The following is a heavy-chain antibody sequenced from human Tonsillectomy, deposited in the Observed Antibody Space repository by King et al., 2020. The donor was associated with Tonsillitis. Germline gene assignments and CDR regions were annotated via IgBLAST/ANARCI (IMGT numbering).Heavy chain of an antibody. CDR3: AGLPPACSGGSCYRRNYYYYYGMDV. D-gene: IGHD2-15*01. CDR1: GGSFSGYY. J-gene: IGHJ6*02. CDR2: INHSGST. V-gene: IGHV4-34*01. Sequence: VQLQQWGAGLLKPSETLSLTCAVYGGSFSGYYWSWIRQPPGKGLEWIGEINHSGSTNYNPSLKSRVTISVDTSKNQFSLKLSSVTAADTAVYYCAGLPPACSGGSCYRRNYYYYYGMDVWGQGATVTVSS.